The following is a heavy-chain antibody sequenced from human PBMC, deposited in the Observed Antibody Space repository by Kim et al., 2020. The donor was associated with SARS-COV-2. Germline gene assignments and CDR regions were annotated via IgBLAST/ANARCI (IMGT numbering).Heavy chain of an antibody. D-gene: IGHD6-13*01. V-gene: IGHV4-61*02. Sequence: SETLSLTCTVSGGSISSGSYYWSWIRQPAGKGLEWIGRIYTSGSTNYNPSLKSRVTISVDTSKNQFSLKLSSVTAADTAVYYCARTSSSWHNPYYFDYWGQGTLVTVSS. CDR2: IYTSGST. CDR3: ARTSSSWHNPYYFDY. J-gene: IGHJ4*02. CDR1: GGSISSGSYY.